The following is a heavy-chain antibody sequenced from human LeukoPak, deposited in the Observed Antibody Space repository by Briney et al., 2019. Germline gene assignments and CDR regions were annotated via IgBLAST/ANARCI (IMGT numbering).Heavy chain of an antibody. CDR3: AKVRFGVTARYYFDY. D-gene: IGHD3-10*01. V-gene: IGHV3-23*01. J-gene: IGHJ4*02. CDR1: GFTFSSYA. CDR2: ISGSGGST. Sequence: GGSLRLSCPASGFTFSSYAMSWVRQAPGKGLEWVSAISGSGGSTYYADSVKGRFTISRDNSKNTLYLQMNSLRAEDTAVYYCAKVRFGVTARYYFDYWGQGTLVTVSS.